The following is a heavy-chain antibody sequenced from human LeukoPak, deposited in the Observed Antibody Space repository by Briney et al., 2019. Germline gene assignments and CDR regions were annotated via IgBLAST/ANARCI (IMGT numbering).Heavy chain of an antibody. Sequence: GGSLRLSCAASGFTFGSYGMHWVRQAPGKGLEWVAVISYDGSNKYYADSVKGRFTISRDNSKNTLYLQMNSLRAEDTAVYYCAKQRSGYYYLDHWGQGTLVTVSS. CDR2: ISYDGSNK. CDR3: AKQRSGYYYLDH. CDR1: GFTFGSYG. V-gene: IGHV3-30*18. J-gene: IGHJ4*02. D-gene: IGHD3-22*01.